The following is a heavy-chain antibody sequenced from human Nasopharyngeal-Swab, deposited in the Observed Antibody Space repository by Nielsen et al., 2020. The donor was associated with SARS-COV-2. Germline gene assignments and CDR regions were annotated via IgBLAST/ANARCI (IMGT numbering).Heavy chain of an antibody. J-gene: IGHJ5*02. V-gene: IGHV5-51*01. CDR3: ARRAARDGYNFEVDP. D-gene: IGHD5-24*01. CDR2: IYPGNSDT. CDR1: GYSFANYW. Sequence: GESLKISCTGFGYSFANYWIGLVRQMPGKGLEWVGSIYPGNSDTRYSPAFHGRVTISADKSINTAYLQWTSLRASDTAVYYCARRAARDGYNFEVDPWGQGTLVTVSS.